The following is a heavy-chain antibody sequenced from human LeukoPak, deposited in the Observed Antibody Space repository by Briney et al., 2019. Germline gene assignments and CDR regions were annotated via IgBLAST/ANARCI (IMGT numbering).Heavy chain of an antibody. J-gene: IGHJ4*02. CDR2: VSSSSSTI. CDR1: GFTFSSYS. CDR3: ATYYDSSPFDY. D-gene: IGHD3-22*01. Sequence: GSLRLSCAASGFTFSSYSMIWVRQAPGKGLEWVSYVSSSSSTIYYADSVKGRFTISRDNAKNSLFLQMNSLRAEDTAVYYCATYYDSSPFDYWGQGTLVTVSS. V-gene: IGHV3-48*01.